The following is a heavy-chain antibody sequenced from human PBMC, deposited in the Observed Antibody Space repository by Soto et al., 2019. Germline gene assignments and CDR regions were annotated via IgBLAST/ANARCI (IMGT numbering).Heavy chain of an antibody. J-gene: IGHJ6*02. Sequence: GGSLRLSCVASGFTFSRHAMNWVRQAPGKGLEWVSGITAGGGDATNYADSVTGRFTISRDNSKNTLYLQMNSLRAEDTAVYYCGHCSFERCNGNGVDVWGQGTTVTVSS. CDR2: ITAGGGDAT. CDR1: GFTFSRHA. CDR3: GHCSFERCNGNGVDV. V-gene: IGHV3-23*01. D-gene: IGHD2-15*01.